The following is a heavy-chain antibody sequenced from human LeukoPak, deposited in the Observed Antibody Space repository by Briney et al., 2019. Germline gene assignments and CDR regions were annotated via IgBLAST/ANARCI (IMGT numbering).Heavy chain of an antibody. D-gene: IGHD4-23*01. Sequence: SETLSLTCTVSGYSISSGYYWGWIRQPPGKGLEWIGSIYHSGSTYYNPSLKSRVTISVDTSKNQFSLKLSSVTAADTAVYYCARDRGPYDYGGNPDAFDIWGQGTMVTVSS. CDR2: IYHSGST. J-gene: IGHJ3*02. V-gene: IGHV4-38-2*02. CDR3: ARDRGPYDYGGNPDAFDI. CDR1: GYSISSGYY.